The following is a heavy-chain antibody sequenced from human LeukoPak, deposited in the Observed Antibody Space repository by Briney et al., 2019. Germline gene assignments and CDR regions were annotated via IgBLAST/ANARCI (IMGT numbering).Heavy chain of an antibody. D-gene: IGHD6-19*01. J-gene: IGHJ4*02. Sequence: GESLKISCKGSGYSFTSYWIAWVRQTPGKGLEWMGLINPGDSDTRYSPSFQGQVTISADKSINTAYLQWSSLKASDTAMYYCARQSSGWDDYYFDYWGQGTLVTVSS. CDR1: GYSFTSYW. V-gene: IGHV5-51*01. CDR3: ARQSSGWDDYYFDY. CDR2: INPGDSDT.